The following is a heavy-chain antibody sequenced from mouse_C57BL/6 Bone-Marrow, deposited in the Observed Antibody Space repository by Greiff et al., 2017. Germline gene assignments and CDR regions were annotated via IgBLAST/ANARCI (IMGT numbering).Heavy chain of an antibody. Sequence: VQLVESGAELARPGASVKLSCKASGYTFTSYGISWVKQRTGQGLEWIGEIYPRSGNTYYNEKFKGKATLTADKSSSTAYMELRSLTSEDSAVYFCAVYYGNAWFAYWGQGTLVTVSA. CDR2: IYPRSGNT. CDR3: AVYYGNAWFAY. D-gene: IGHD2-1*01. J-gene: IGHJ3*01. V-gene: IGHV1-81*01. CDR1: GYTFTSYG.